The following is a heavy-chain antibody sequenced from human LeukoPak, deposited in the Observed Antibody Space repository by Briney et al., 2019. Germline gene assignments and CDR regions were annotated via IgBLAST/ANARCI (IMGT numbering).Heavy chain of an antibody. V-gene: IGHV3-23*01. Sequence: GGSLRLSCAASGFTFSTYAMSWVRQPPGKGPEWVSAISGSDGSTNYADSVKGRFTISRDNSKNTLYLQMNSLRAEDTAVYYCVKYGADVWGQGTTVTVSS. D-gene: IGHD3-10*01. CDR2: ISGSDGST. J-gene: IGHJ6*02. CDR3: VKYGADV. CDR1: GFTFSTYA.